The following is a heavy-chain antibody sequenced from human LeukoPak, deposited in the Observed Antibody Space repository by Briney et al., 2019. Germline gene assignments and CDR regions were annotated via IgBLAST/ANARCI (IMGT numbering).Heavy chain of an antibody. CDR1: GGSISSYY. J-gene: IGHJ4*02. CDR3: ARVSLTTVTAHFDY. V-gene: IGHV4-59*01. CDR2: IYYSGST. D-gene: IGHD4-11*01. Sequence: PSETLSLTCTVSGGSISSYYWSRIRQPPGKGLEWIGYIYYSGSTNYNPSLKSRVTISVDTSKNQFSLKLSSVTAADTAVYYCARVSLTTVTAHFDYWGQGTLVTVSS.